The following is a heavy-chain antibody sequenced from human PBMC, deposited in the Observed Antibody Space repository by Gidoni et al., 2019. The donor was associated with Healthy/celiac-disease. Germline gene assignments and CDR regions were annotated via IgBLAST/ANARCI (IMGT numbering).Heavy chain of an antibody. CDR3: ARGIPGHH. CDR1: GGSFSGYY. Sequence: AVYGGSFSGYYWSWIRQPPGKGLEWIGEINHSGSNNYNQSLKSRVTITVDTSKNQYSLKLSSVTAADTTVYYCARGIPGHHWGQGTLVTVSS. CDR2: INHSGSN. J-gene: IGHJ5*02. V-gene: IGHV4-34*01.